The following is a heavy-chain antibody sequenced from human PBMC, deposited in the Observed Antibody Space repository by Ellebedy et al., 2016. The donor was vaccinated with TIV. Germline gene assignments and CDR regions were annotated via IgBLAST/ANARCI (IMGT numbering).Heavy chain of an antibody. Sequence: MPSETLSLTCTISGDSVTSSSFYWGWIRQPPGKGLEWIGTFYYSGSTYYNPSLKSRVTISLSTSKKQFSLRLSSVTAADTAVYYCASLQFGVYYFDYWGHGAMVTVSS. V-gene: IGHV4-39*07. D-gene: IGHD3-10*01. J-gene: IGHJ4*03. CDR1: GDSVTSSSFY. CDR3: ASLQFGVYYFDY. CDR2: FYYSGST.